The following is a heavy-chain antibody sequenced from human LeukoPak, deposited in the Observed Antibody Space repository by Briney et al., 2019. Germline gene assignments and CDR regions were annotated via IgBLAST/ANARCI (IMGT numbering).Heavy chain of an antibody. Sequence: ASEAVSCKASGYTFSAYYVHWVRQAPGHGPDWMGWINPNSGCRDYAQKFQGRVTMTRDTSISTIYVELSRLGSDDTALYYCARDFYVSGSGAFDIWGQATMVTVPP. D-gene: IGHD5-12*01. J-gene: IGHJ3*02. CDR3: ARDFYVSGSGAFDI. CDR1: GYTFSAYY. V-gene: IGHV1-2*02. CDR2: INPNSGCR.